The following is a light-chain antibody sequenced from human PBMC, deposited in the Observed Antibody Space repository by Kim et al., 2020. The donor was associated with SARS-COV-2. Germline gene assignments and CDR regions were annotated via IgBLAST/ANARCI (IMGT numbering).Light chain of an antibody. V-gene: IGKV1-33*01. CDR2: DAS. CDR1: QDIFNR. CDR3: QQYDDNLLT. J-gene: IGKJ5*01. Sequence: DIQVTQSPSSLSASVGDRVSITCQASQDIFNRIIWYQQKPGKAPNLLIFDASYLETGVPSRFSGSGFGTHFTFTISSLQPEDAATYYCQQYDDNLLTFGQGTRLEIK.